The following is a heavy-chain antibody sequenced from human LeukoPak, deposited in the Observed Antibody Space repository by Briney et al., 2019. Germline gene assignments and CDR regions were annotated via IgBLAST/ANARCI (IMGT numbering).Heavy chain of an antibody. CDR3: ARDRVGAVAGTNLDY. CDR1: GFTFSSYS. V-gene: IGHV3-21*01. J-gene: IGHJ4*02. Sequence: PGGSLRLSCAASGFTFSSYSMNWVRQAPGKGLEWVSSISSSSSYIYSADSVKGRFTISRDNAKNSLYLQMNSLRAEDTAVYYCARDRVGAVAGTNLDYWGQGTLVTVSS. D-gene: IGHD6-19*01. CDR2: ISSSSSYI.